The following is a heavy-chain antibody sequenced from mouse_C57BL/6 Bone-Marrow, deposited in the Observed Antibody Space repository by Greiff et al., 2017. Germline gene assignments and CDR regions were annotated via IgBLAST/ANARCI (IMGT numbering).Heavy chain of an antibody. D-gene: IGHD2-4*01. CDR1: GYTFTDYY. CDR2: IYPGSGNT. Sequence: QVQLQQSGAELVRPGASVKLSCKASGYTFTDYYINWVKQRPGQGLEWIARIYPGSGNTYYNEKFKGKATLTAEKSSSTAYMQLSSLTSEDSAVYFCARSSYYYDVWFAYWGQGTLVTVSA. CDR3: ARSSYYYDVWFAY. V-gene: IGHV1-76*01. J-gene: IGHJ3*01.